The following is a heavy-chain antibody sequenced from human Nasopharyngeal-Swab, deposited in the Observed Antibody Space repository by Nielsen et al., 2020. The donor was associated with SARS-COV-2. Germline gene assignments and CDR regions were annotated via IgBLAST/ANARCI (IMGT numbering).Heavy chain of an antibody. J-gene: IGHJ6*02. Sequence: WVRQAPGQGLEWVGGLIPVFGTTHYSQKFQDRLRVTADASTDTAYMELSRLRSDDTAVYYCARAITYYYDGSGSPSYGLDVWGQGTTVTVSS. D-gene: IGHD3-22*01. CDR2: LIPVFGTT. CDR3: ARAITYYYDGSGSPSYGLDV. V-gene: IGHV1-69*01.